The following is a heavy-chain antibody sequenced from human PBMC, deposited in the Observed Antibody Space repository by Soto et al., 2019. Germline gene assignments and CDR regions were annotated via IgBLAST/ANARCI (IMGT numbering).Heavy chain of an antibody. CDR3: AAGGGLPRYD. CDR2: IYHSGST. V-gene: IGHV4-30-2*01. J-gene: IGHJ4*02. CDR1: GGSISSGGYS. Sequence: QLQLQESGSGLVKPSQTLSLTCAVSGGSISSGGYSWSWIRQPPGKGLEWIGYIYHSGSTYYNPTLKIRVTISADGSKNQFSLTLSSVTAADTAVYYCAAGGGLPRYDWGQGTLVTVSS. D-gene: IGHD5-12*01.